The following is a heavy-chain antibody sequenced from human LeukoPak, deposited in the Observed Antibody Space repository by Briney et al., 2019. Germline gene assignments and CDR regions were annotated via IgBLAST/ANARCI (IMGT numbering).Heavy chain of an antibody. J-gene: IGHJ4*02. CDR1: GFTFSSYW. Sequence: GGSLRLSCAASGFTFSSYWMHWVRQAPGKGLVWVSRINSDGSSTSYADSVKGRFTISRDNAKNTLYLQMNSLRAEDTAVYYCARARATAGPHYWGQGTLVTVSS. CDR2: INSDGSST. V-gene: IGHV3-74*01. CDR3: ARARATAGPHY. D-gene: IGHD1-14*01.